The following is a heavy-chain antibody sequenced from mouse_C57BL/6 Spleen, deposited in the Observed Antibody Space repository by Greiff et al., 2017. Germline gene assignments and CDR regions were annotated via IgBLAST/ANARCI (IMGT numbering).Heavy chain of an antibody. J-gene: IGHJ2*01. CDR2: IDPSDSYT. V-gene: IGHV1-59*01. CDR3: ARRGTTVVESNYFDY. D-gene: IGHD1-1*01. CDR1: GYTFTSYW. Sequence: VQLQQPGAELVRPGTSVKLSCKASGYTFTSYWMHWVKQWPGQGLEWIGVIDPSDSYTNYNQKFNGKATLTVNTSSNTAYMHLSRLTSEDCTVYYCARRGTTVVESNYFDYWGKGTTLTVPS.